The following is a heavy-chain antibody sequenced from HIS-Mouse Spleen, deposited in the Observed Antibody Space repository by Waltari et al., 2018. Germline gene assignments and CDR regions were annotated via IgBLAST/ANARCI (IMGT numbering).Heavy chain of an antibody. Sequence: QVQLVQSGAEVKKPAASVKVSCKASGDTFTSYDPNWVRQATGQGLEWMGWMNPNSGNTGYAQKFQSRVTIPRNTSISTAYMELSSLRSEDTAVYYCARGTSSSWLYYFDYWGQGTLVTVSS. J-gene: IGHJ4*02. CDR3: ARGTSSSWLYYFDY. V-gene: IGHV1-8*01. CDR2: MNPNSGNT. CDR1: GDTFTSYD. D-gene: IGHD6-13*01.